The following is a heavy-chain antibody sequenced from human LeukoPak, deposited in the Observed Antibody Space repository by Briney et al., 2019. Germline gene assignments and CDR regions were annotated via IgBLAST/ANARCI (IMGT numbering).Heavy chain of an antibody. CDR2: INPNSGGP. J-gene: IGHJ6*03. CDR3: ARVGYCTHGVCYSIDL. CDR1: GYTFTAHY. V-gene: IGHV1-2*02. Sequence: GASVKVSCKASGYTFTAHYIHWVRQAPGQGCEWMGWINPNSGGPNYAQKFQGRVTMTRDTSISTAYMELSRLRSDDTAVYYCARVGYCTHGVCYSIDLWGKGTTVIVSS. D-gene: IGHD2-8*01.